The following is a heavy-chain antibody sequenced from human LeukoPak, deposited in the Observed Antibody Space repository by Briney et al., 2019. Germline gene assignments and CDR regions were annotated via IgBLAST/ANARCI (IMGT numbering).Heavy chain of an antibody. J-gene: IGHJ3*02. CDR3: ARDRHLRQLTPFDI. V-gene: IGHV4-4*07. D-gene: IGHD5-18*01. CDR2: IYTSGST. CDR1: GGSISSYY. Sequence: SETLSLTCTVSGGSISSYYWSWIRQPARKGLEWIGRIYTSGSTNYNPSLKSRVIMSVDTSKNQFSLKLSSVTAADTAVYYCARDRHLRQLTPFDIWGQGTMVTVSS.